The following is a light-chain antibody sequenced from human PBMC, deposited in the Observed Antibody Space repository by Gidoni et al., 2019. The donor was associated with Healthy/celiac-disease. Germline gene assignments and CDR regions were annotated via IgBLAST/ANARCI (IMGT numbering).Light chain of an antibody. CDR1: QGISNY. V-gene: IGKV1-27*01. J-gene: IGKJ3*01. Sequence: DIQMTQSPSSLSASVGDRVTITCRASQGISNYLAWYQQKTGKVPKLLIYAASTLQSVVPSRFSGSGSGTDFTLTISSLQPEDVATYYCQKYNSAIFTFGPGTKVDIK. CDR3: QKYNSAIFT. CDR2: AAS.